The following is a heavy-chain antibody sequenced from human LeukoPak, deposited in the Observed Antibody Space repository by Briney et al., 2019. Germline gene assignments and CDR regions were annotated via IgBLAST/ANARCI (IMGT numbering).Heavy chain of an antibody. CDR1: GFTFNSYW. V-gene: IGHV3-7*01. J-gene: IGHJ6*03. Sequence: GGSLRLSCVASGFTFNSYWMSWVRQAPGKGLEWVANIKEDGTERYYVDSVRGRFTLSRDNAENSLYLQMSSLRAEDTAVYYCARDHHDVLTGYYSNYYNYYYMDVWGEGTTVTVSS. CDR3: ARDHHDVLTGYYSNYYNYYYMDV. CDR2: IKEDGTER. D-gene: IGHD3-9*01.